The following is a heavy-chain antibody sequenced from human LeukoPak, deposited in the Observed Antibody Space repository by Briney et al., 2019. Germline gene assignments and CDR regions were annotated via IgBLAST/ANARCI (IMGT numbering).Heavy chain of an antibody. J-gene: IGHJ4*02. CDR2: ISGSGGST. D-gene: IGHD2-2*01. V-gene: IGHV3-23*01. CDR3: AKVEPIVVVPAAMSDY. Sequence: GGSLRLSCAASGFTFSSYAMSWVRQAPGKGLEWVSAISGSGGSTYYADSVKGRFTISRDNSKDTLYLQMNSLRADDTAVYYCAKVEPIVVVPAAMSDYWGQGTLVTVSS. CDR1: GFTFSSYA.